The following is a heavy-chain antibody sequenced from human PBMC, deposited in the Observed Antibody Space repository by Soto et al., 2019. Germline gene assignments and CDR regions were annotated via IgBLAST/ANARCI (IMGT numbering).Heavy chain of an antibody. V-gene: IGHV3-23*01. Sequence: GGSLRLSCAASTFTFSIYVMSWVRQAPGKGLEWVSAISNSGGDTHYADSVKGRFTISRDNSKNTLYLQMNSLRAEDTAVYYCARDQIYGDYLYYYYGMDVWGQGTTVTVSS. D-gene: IGHD4-17*01. CDR1: TFTFSIYV. CDR3: ARDQIYGDYLYYYYGMDV. CDR2: ISNSGGDT. J-gene: IGHJ6*02.